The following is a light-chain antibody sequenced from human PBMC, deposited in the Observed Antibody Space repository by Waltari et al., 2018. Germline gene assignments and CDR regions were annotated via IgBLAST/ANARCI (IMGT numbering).Light chain of an antibody. CDR2: WAS. CDR1: QSVLHSSNNKNY. CDR3: QQYYTALRT. J-gene: IGKJ1*01. V-gene: IGKV4-1*01. Sequence: DIVMTQSPDSLAVSLGERATINCKSSQSVLHSSNNKNYLAWYQQKPGQPPKLLIYWASTREAGVPDRVSGSGSGTDFTLTISSLQAEDVAVYYCQQYYTALRTFGQGTKVEIK.